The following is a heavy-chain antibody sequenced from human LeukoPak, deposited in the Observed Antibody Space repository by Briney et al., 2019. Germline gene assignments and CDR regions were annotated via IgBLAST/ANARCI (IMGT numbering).Heavy chain of an antibody. Sequence: SETLSLTCTVSGGSISSGDYYWSWIRQPPGKGLEWIGYIHYSGGTNYNSSLKSRVTISLDTSKNQFSLKLRSVTAADTAVYYCASIPAAIGFFGELYPFHYWGQGALVTVSS. J-gene: IGHJ4*02. CDR3: ASIPAAIGFFGELYPFHY. D-gene: IGHD3-10*01. V-gene: IGHV4-61*08. CDR2: IHYSGGT. CDR1: GGSISSGDYY.